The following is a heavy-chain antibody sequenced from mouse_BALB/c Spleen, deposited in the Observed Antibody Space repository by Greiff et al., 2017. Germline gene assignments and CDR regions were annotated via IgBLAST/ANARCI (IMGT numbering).Heavy chain of an antibody. V-gene: IGHV5-17*02. CDR3: ARRKEITTRSAMDY. D-gene: IGHD2-4*01. CDR1: GFTFSSFG. CDR2: ISSGSSTS. J-gene: IGHJ4*01. Sequence: EVMLVESGGGLVQPGGSRKLSCAASGFTFSSFGMHWVRQAPEKGLEWVAYISSGSSTSYYADTVKGRFTISRDNPKNTLFLQMTSLRSEDTAMYYCARRKEITTRSAMDYWGQGTSVTVSS.